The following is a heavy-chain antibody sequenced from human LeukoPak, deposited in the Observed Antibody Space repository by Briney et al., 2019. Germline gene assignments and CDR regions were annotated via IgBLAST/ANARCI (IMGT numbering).Heavy chain of an antibody. CDR1: GFTFSSYA. Sequence: GGSLRLSCAASGFTFSSYAMHWVRQAPGKGLEWVAVISYDGSNKYYADSVKGRFTISRDNSKNTLYLQMNSLRAEDTAVYYRARLLGATGGDYWGQGTLVTVSS. J-gene: IGHJ4*02. D-gene: IGHD1-26*01. V-gene: IGHV3-30-3*01. CDR2: ISYDGSNK. CDR3: ARLLGATGGDY.